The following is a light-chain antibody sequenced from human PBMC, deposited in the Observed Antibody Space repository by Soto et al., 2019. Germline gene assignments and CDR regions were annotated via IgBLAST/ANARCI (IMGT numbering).Light chain of an antibody. CDR2: AAS. CDR1: QGISTY. CDR3: QKYNSVPVW. J-gene: IGKJ1*01. V-gene: IGKV1-27*01. Sequence: DIQMTQSPSSLSASVGDRVTITCRASQGISTYLAWYQQKPGKVPKLLIYAASTLQSGVPSRFSGRGSGTDFTLTISSLQPEDVATYYCQKYNSVPVWFGQGTKVEIK.